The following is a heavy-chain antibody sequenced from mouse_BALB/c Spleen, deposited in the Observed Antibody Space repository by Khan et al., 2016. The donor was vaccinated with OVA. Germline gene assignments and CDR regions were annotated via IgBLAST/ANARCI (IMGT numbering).Heavy chain of an antibody. J-gene: IGHJ2*01. CDR3: ARGNYYGYYFDY. V-gene: IGHV3-2*02. Sequence: VQLQQPGPGLVKPSQSLSLTCTVTGYSITSGYAWNWIRQFPGNKLEWMGCISYSGVTSYTPSLKSRISITRDTSKNQFFLQLNSVTTEDTATYYCARGNYYGYYFDYWGQGTTLTVSS. CDR1: GYSITSGYA. CDR2: ISYSGVT. D-gene: IGHD1-1*01.